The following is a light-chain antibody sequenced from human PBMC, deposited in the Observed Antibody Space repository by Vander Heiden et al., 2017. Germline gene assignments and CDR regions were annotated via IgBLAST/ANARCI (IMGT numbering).Light chain of an antibody. CDR1: SRTVGAYNF. V-gene: IGLV2-14*03. Sequence: QSALTQPASVSESPGQSITISCSGPSRTVGAYNFVSWNQQHPGKAPKLLMYEVDNRPSGVSDRFSGSKSGNTASLTISGLQGEDEAEYYCCSLTSKNTLVFGTGTKVTVL. J-gene: IGLJ1*01. CDR3: CSLTSKNTLV. CDR2: EVD.